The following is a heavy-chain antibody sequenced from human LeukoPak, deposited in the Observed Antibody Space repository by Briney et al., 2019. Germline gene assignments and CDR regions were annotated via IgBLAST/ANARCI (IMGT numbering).Heavy chain of an antibody. D-gene: IGHD3-10*01. CDR3: ARHIPNYYGSGSYYDY. Sequence: PSGTLSLTFAVSGGSISSSNWWSWVRQPPGKGLEWIGYIYYSGSTNYNPSLKSRVTISVDTSKNQFSLKLSSVTAADTAVYYCARHIPNYYGSGSYYDYWGQGTLVTVSS. CDR1: GGSISSSNW. V-gene: IGHV4-4*02. CDR2: IYYSGST. J-gene: IGHJ4*02.